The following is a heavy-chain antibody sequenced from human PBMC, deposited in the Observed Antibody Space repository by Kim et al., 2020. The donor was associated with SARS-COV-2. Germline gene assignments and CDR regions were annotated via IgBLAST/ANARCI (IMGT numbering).Heavy chain of an antibody. CDR2: ISSSSSYI. CDR1: GFTFSPYT. J-gene: IGHJ4*02. CDR3: ARGGGFCGGDCYGIDY. V-gene: IGHV3-21*01. D-gene: IGHD2-21*02. Sequence: GGSQRLSCAASGFTFSPYTMNWVRQAPGKGLEWVSSISSSSSYIYYADSVKGRFTISRDNAKNSLYLQMNSLRADDTAVYYCARGGGFCGGDCYGIDYWGQGTLVTVSS.